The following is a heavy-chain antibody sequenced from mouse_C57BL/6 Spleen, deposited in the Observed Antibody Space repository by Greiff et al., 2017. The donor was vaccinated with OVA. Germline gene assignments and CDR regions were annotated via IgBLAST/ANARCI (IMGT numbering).Heavy chain of an antibody. CDR3: ARITTVVATGYFDV. D-gene: IGHD1-1*01. Sequence: EVKLMESGPELVKPGASVKISCKASGYSFTGYYMNWVKQSPEKSLEWIGEINPSTGGTTYNQKFKAKATLTVDKSSSTAYMQLKSLTSEDSAVYYCARITTVVATGYFDVWGTGTTVTVSS. CDR2: INPSTGGT. V-gene: IGHV1-42*01. J-gene: IGHJ1*03. CDR1: GYSFTGYY.